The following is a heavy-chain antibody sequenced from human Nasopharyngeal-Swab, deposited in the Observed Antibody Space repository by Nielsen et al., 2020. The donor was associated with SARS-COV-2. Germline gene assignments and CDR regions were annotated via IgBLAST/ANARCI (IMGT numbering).Heavy chain of an antibody. CDR3: VRDTPAMFAY. V-gene: IGHV3-9*01. Sequence: SLKISCAASGITFDDYTMHWVRQAPGKGLECVSGINWNSGRKGYADSVKGRFTISRDNAKNSLYLQMNSLRAEDTAVYYCVRDTPAMFAYWGQGMLVTVSS. CDR1: GITFDDYT. J-gene: IGHJ4*02. CDR2: INWNSGRK.